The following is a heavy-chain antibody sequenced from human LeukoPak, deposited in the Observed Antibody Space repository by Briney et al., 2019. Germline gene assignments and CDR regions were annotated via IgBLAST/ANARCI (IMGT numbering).Heavy chain of an antibody. J-gene: IGHJ2*01. CDR1: GGTFSYYA. CDR2: IIPLFGTT. CDR3: ARVNRPTYYYDSSGYSWYFDV. V-gene: IGHV1-69*05. Sequence: SVKVSCKTSGGTFSYYAVSWVRQAPGHGLEWLGGIIPLFGTTFYAENFQGRATITTDESTCTVYMELRGLRFEDTAVYYCARVNRPTYYYDSSGYSWYFDVWGRGTLVTVSS. D-gene: IGHD3-22*01.